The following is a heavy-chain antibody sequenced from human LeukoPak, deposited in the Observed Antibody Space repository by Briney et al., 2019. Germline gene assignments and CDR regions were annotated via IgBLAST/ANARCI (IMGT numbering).Heavy chain of an antibody. V-gene: IGHV3-33*01. D-gene: IGHD4-17*01. CDR3: ARDPDDYGDYSYFDY. CDR2: IWYDGSNK. Sequence: GRSLRLSCAASGFTFSSYGMHWVRQAPGKGLEWVAVIWYDGSNKYYADSVKGRFTISRDNAKNTLFLQMNSLRAEDTAVYYCARDPDDYGDYSYFDYWGQGTLVTVSS. CDR1: GFTFSSYG. J-gene: IGHJ4*02.